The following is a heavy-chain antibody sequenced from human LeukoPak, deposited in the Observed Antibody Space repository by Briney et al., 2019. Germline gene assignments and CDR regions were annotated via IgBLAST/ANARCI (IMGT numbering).Heavy chain of an antibody. Sequence: ASVKVSCKASGGTFSSYAISWVRQAPGQGLEWMGGIIPIFGTANYAQKFQGRVTITADESTSTAYMELSSLRSEDTAVYYCARDILTNKQNAFDIWGQGTMVTVSS. CDR3: ARDILTNKQNAFDI. V-gene: IGHV1-69*01. CDR2: IIPIFGTA. J-gene: IGHJ3*02. CDR1: GGTFSSYA. D-gene: IGHD2-8*01.